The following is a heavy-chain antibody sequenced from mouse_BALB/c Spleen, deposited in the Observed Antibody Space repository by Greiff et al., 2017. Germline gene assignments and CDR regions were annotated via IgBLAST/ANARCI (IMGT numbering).Heavy chain of an antibody. CDR3: TRFWYYGSSLFAY. V-gene: IGHV1-5*01. CDR2: IYPGNSDT. CDR1: GYTFTSYW. J-gene: IGHJ3*01. D-gene: IGHD1-1*01. Sequence: EVQLQQSGTVLARPGASVKMSCKASGYTFTSYWMHWVKQRPGQGLVWIGAIYPGNSDTSYNQKFKGKAKLTAVTSTSTAYMELSSLTNEDSAVYYCTRFWYYGSSLFAYWGQGTLVTVSA.